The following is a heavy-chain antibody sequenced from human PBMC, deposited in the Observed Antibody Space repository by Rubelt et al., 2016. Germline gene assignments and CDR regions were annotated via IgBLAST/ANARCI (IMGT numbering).Heavy chain of an antibody. J-gene: IGHJ4*02. CDR3: ARAGSGWFQY. D-gene: IGHD6-19*01. CDR1: GFTFSGSA. Sequence: EVQLVESGGGLVQPGGSLKLSCAASGFTFSGSAMHWVRQASGKGLEWVANIKQDGSEKYYVDSVTGRFTISRDNAENSLYLQMNSLRAEDTAVYYCARAGSGWFQYWGQGTLVTVSS. CDR2: IKQDGSEK. V-gene: IGHV3-7*04.